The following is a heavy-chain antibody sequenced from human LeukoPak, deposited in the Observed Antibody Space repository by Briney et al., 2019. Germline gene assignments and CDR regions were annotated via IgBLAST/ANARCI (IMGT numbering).Heavy chain of an antibody. V-gene: IGHV1-46*01. CDR2: INPSGGST. Sequence: GASVKVSCKASGYTFTSYYMHWVRQAPGQGLEWMGIINPSGGSTSYAQKFQGRVTMTRDTSTSTAYMELRSLRSDDTAVYYCARDTYSGSYVPRVPGGYWGQGTLVTVSS. J-gene: IGHJ4*02. D-gene: IGHD1-26*01. CDR3: ARDTYSGSYVPRVPGGY. CDR1: GYTFTSYY.